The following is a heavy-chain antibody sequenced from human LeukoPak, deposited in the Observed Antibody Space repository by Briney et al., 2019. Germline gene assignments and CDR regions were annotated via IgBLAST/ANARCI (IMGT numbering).Heavy chain of an antibody. J-gene: IGHJ3*02. CDR3: AKGCSSTSCRDAFDI. CDR2: ISGSGGSI. Sequence: GGSLRLSCAASGFTFSSYAMSWVRQAPGKGLEWVSAISGSGGSIYYADSVKGRFTISRDNSKNTLYLQMNSLRAEDTAVYYCAKGCSSTSCRDAFDIWGQGTMVTVSS. D-gene: IGHD2-2*01. CDR1: GFTFSSYA. V-gene: IGHV3-23*01.